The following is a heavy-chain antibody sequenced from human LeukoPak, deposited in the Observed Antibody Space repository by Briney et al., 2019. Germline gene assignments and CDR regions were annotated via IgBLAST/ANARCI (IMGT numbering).Heavy chain of an antibody. Sequence: SETLSLTCTVSGGSISSSSYYWGWSRQPPGRGLEWIGYFYLSGSNYNPSLKSRVTMSLDTSKNQFSLRLSPVTAADTAVYYCARGGPTGALDDNGFDPWGQGTLVTVSS. J-gene: IGHJ5*02. CDR3: ARGGPTGALDDNGFDP. CDR1: GGSISSSSYY. D-gene: IGHD4-11*01. V-gene: IGHV4-61*05. CDR2: FYLSGS.